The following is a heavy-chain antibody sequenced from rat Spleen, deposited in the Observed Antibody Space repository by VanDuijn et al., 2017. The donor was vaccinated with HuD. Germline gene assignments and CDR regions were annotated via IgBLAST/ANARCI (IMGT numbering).Heavy chain of an antibody. Sequence: QVQLKESEPDLVQPSQTLSLTCTVSGFSLTSYHVHWVRQPPGKSLEWMGRIQSGGNTDHNSALKSRLSISRDTSNSQVFLKMNSQQTEDTAMYFCARGALFDYWGQGVMVTVSS. CDR2: IQSGGNT. V-gene: IGHV2-27*01. CDR3: ARGALFDY. CDR1: GFSLTSYH. J-gene: IGHJ2*01.